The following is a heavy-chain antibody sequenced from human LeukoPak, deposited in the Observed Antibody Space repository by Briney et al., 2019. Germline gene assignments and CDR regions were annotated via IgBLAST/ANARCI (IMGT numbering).Heavy chain of an antibody. CDR3: ARHYFGGSYTFDY. Sequence: SETLSLTCTVPGGSISSSSYYWGWIRQPPGKGLEWIGSIYYSGSTYYNPSLKSRVTISVDTSKNQFSLKLSSVTAADTAVYYCARHYFGGSYTFDYWGQGTLVTVSS. V-gene: IGHV4-39*01. CDR2: IYYSGST. J-gene: IGHJ4*02. CDR1: GGSISSSSYY. D-gene: IGHD1-26*01.